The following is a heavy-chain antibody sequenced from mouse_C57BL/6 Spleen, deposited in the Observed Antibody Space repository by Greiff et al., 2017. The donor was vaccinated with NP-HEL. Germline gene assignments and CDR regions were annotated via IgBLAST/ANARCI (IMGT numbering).Heavy chain of an antibody. Sequence: VQLKESGPGLVKPSQSLSLTCSVTGYSITSGYYWNWIRQFPGNKLEWMGYISYDGSNNYNPSLKNRISITRDTSKNQFFLKLNSVTTEDTATYYCARDDYDVGWYFDVWGTGTTVTVSS. CDR1: GYSITSGYY. D-gene: IGHD2-4*01. J-gene: IGHJ1*03. V-gene: IGHV3-6*01. CDR3: ARDDYDVGWYFDV. CDR2: ISYDGSN.